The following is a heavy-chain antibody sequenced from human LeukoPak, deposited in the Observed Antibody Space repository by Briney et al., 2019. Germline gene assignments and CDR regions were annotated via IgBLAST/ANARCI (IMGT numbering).Heavy chain of an antibody. J-gene: IGHJ5*02. Sequence: SQTLSLTCTVSGGSISSGGYYWSWIRQHSGKGLEWIGDIYYSGSTYYNPSLKSRVTISVDTSKNQFSLKLSSVTAADTAVYYCARVWYYDRFDPWAREPWSPSPQ. V-gene: IGHV4-31*03. D-gene: IGHD3-22*01. CDR1: GGSISSGGYY. CDR3: ARVWYYDRFDP. CDR2: IYYSGST.